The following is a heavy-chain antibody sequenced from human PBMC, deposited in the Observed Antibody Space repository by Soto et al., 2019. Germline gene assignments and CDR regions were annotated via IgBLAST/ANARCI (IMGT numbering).Heavy chain of an antibody. Sequence: QITLKESGPTLVRPTQTLTLTCTLSGLSLNTNGVGVGWIRQPPGKALEWLALTYWDDEKRYSPPMKSRLTTTKDTSENEVVLTMTYMDPLDTSTYYCALKPDYYDSRFDPWGPGTVVTVSS. J-gene: IGHJ5*02. CDR1: GLSLNTNGVG. CDR3: ALKPDYYDSRFDP. V-gene: IGHV2-5*02. D-gene: IGHD3-22*01. CDR2: TYWDDEK.